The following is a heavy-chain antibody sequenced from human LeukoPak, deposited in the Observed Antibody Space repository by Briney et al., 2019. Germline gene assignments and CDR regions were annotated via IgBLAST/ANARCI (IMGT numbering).Heavy chain of an antibody. J-gene: IGHJ4*02. D-gene: IGHD6-13*01. CDR2: IDWDDDK. Sequence: SGPTLVNPTQTLTLTCTFSGFSLSTSGMCVSWIRQPPGKALEWLARIDWDDDKYYSTSLKTRLTISKDTSKNQVVLTMTNMDPVDTATYYCARMSGIAAAGPPFDYWGQGTLVTVSS. CDR3: ARMSGIAAAGPPFDY. V-gene: IGHV2-70*11. CDR1: GFSLSTSGMC.